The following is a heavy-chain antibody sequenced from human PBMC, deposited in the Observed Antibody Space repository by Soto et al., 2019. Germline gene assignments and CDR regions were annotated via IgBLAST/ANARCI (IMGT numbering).Heavy chain of an antibody. Sequence: SETLSLTCAVYGGSFSGYYWSWIRQPPGKGLEWIGELNDSGGTNYNASLKSRVSISGDTSKNQFSLKLRFVTAADTAVYYCARGRGWVQHWGQGTLVTVSS. V-gene: IGHV4-34*01. J-gene: IGHJ1*01. CDR1: GGSFSGYY. CDR2: LNDSGGT. D-gene: IGHD3-10*01. CDR3: ARGRGWVQH.